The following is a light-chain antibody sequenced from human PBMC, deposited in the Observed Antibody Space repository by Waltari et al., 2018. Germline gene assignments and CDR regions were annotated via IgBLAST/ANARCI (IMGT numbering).Light chain of an antibody. V-gene: IGKV4-1*01. J-gene: IGKJ3*01. CDR1: LSILHSSENKNY. Sequence: DIVMNHSPDSLSVSLGERASINGKSNLSILHSSENKNYLGWYQQKSGQSPKLLIYGASTRESGVPDRFSGSGSGTDFTLTISSLQAEDVAVYYCQQYYSTPFTFGPGTKVDIK. CDR3: QQYYSTPFT. CDR2: GAS.